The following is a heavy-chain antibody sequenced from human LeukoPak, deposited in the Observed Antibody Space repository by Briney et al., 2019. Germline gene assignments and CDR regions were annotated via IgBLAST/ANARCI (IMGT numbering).Heavy chain of an antibody. V-gene: IGHV4-61*01. D-gene: IGHD3-22*01. J-gene: IGHJ1*01. CDR3: ARVHDSSGYYFFQH. CDR2: IYYSGST. Sequence: SETLSLTCTVSGGSISSSSYYWSWIRQPPGKGLEWIGYIYYSGSTNYNPSLKSRVTISVDTSKNQFSLKLSSVTAADTAVYYCARVHDSSGYYFFQHWGQGTLVTVSS. CDR1: GGSISSSSYY.